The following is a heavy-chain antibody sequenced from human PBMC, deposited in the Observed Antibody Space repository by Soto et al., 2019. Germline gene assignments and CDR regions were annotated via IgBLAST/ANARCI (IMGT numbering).Heavy chain of an antibody. Sequence: QVQLVQSGAEVKKPGASVKVSCKASGYTFTSYTMHWVRQAPGQRLEWMGWINAGNGNTKYSQKFQGRVTITRDTSASTAYLELSSLRSDDTAVYYCAISGFSSGWFDYWGQGTLVTVSS. CDR3: AISGFSSGWFDY. CDR2: INAGNGNT. J-gene: IGHJ5*01. D-gene: IGHD6-25*01. CDR1: GYTFTSYT. V-gene: IGHV1-3*01.